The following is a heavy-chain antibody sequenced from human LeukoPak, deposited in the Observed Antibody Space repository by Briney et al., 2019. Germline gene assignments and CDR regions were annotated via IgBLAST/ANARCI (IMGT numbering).Heavy chain of an antibody. CDR1: GFTFTSYS. D-gene: IGHD4-17*01. CDR2: INSRSSYI. J-gene: IGHJ4*02. Sequence: GGSLRFSCAASGFTFTSYSNNWVRQAPGKGLEWVSSINSRSSYIYYADSVKGRFTISRDNAKNSIYLQMNSLRAEDTAVYYCARDRYGDSSFDYWGQGTLVTVSS. V-gene: IGHV3-21*01. CDR3: ARDRYGDSSFDY.